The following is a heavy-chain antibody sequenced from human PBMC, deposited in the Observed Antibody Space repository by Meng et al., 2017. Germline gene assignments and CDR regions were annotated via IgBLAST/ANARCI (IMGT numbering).Heavy chain of an antibody. CDR2: IRSKAYGGTT. V-gene: IGHV3-49*04. D-gene: IGHD3-22*01. J-gene: IGHJ4*02. CDR1: GFTFGDYA. CDR3: TRDFKYYDSSGYRYFDD. Sequence: GGSLRLSCTASGFTFGDYAMSWVRQAPGKGLEWVCFIRSKAYGGTTEYAASVKGRFTISRDDSKSIAYLQMNSLKTEDTAVYYCTRDFKYYDSSGYRYFDDWGQGTLVTVSS.